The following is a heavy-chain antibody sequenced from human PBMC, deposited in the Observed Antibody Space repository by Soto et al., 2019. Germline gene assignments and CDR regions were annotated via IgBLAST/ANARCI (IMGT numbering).Heavy chain of an antibody. CDR3: ARDRDFWSGYWVGPYYYYGMDV. CDR2: TYYRSKWYN. D-gene: IGHD3-3*01. J-gene: IGHJ6*02. Sequence: SQTLSLTCAISGDSVSSNSAAWNWIRQSPSRGLEWLGRTYYRSKWYNDYAVSVKSRTTINPDTSKNQFSLQLNSVTPEDTAVYYCARDRDFWSGYWVGPYYYYGMDVWGQGTTVTVSS. V-gene: IGHV6-1*01. CDR1: GDSVSSNSAA.